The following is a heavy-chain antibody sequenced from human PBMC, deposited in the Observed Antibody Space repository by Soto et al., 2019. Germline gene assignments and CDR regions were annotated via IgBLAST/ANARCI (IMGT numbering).Heavy chain of an antibody. V-gene: IGHV2-70*04. Sequence: TLVNPTQTLTLTCTFSGFSLSTNRMRVSWIRQPPGKALEWLARIDWDDDKFYSTSLKTRLTISKDTSKNQVVLTMTNMDPVDTATYYCARDIHYYGMDVWGQGTTVTVSS. CDR2: IDWDDDK. J-gene: IGHJ6*02. CDR3: ARDIHYYGMDV. CDR1: GFSLSTNRMR.